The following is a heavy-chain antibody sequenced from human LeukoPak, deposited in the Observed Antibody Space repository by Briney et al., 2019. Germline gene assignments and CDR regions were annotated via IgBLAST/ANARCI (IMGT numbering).Heavy chain of an antibody. D-gene: IGHD6-19*01. Sequence: PSETLSLTCTVSGGSISSGGYYWSWIRQHPGKGLEWIGYIYYSGSTYYNPSLKSRVTISVDTSKNQFSLKLSSVTAADTAVYYCARDSSGWNYFDYWGRGTLVTVSS. V-gene: IGHV4-31*03. CDR1: GGSISSGGYY. CDR2: IYYSGST. J-gene: IGHJ4*02. CDR3: ARDSSGWNYFDY.